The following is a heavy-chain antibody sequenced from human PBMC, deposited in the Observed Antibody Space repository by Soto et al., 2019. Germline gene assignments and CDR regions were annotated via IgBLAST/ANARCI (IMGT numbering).Heavy chain of an antibody. J-gene: IGHJ4*02. CDR2: INHSGST. D-gene: IGHD2-2*01. CDR1: GGSFSGYY. V-gene: IGHV4-34*01. CDR3: ARGTRYCSSTSCHEGGYYFDY. Sequence: SETLSLTCAVYGGSFSGYYWSWIRQPPGKGLEWIGEINHSGSTNYNPSLKSRVPISVDTSKNQFSLKLSSVTAADTAVYYCARGTRYCSSTSCHEGGYYFDYWGQGTLVTVSS.